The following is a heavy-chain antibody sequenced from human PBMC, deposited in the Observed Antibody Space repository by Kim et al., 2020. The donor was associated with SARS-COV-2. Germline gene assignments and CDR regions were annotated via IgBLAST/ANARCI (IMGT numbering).Heavy chain of an antibody. V-gene: IGHV4-38-2*02. D-gene: IGHD3-9*01. CDR1: GYSISSGYY. CDR2: IYHSGST. J-gene: IGHJ2*01. Sequence: SETLSLTCTVSGYSISSGYYWGWIRQPPGKGLEWIGSIYHSGSTYYNPSLKSRVTISVDTSKNQFSLKLSSVTAADTAVYYCARWRYDNWYFDLWGRGTLVTVSS. CDR3: ARWRYDNWYFDL.